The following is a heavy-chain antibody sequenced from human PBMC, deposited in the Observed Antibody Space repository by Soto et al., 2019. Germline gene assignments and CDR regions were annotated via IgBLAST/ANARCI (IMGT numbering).Heavy chain of an antibody. V-gene: IGHV3-15*07. J-gene: IGHJ6*02. CDR3: ARSVNYYSYVMDF. Sequence: SRRSLRLSCAVSGVTLTDAWMNWVRQAPGRGPEWVGRIKSNTAGGTTDLAAPVKGRFTISRDDSHNTLYQQMDSLKTKATAVYYCARSVNYYSYVMDFWGQG. CDR1: GVTLTDAW. CDR2: IKSNTAGGTT.